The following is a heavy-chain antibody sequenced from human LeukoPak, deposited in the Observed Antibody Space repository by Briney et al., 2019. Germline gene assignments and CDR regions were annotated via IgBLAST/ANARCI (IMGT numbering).Heavy chain of an antibody. CDR2: IIPIFGTA. V-gene: IGHV1-69*13. D-gene: IGHD3-22*01. CDR3: ARDYRYYYDSSGDYFDY. J-gene: IGHJ4*02. Sequence: ASVKVSCKASGGTFSSYAISWVRQAPGQGLEWMGGIIPIFGTANYAQKFQGRVTITADESTSTAYMELSSLRSEDTAVYYCARDYRYYYDSSGDYFDYWGQGTLVTVSS. CDR1: GGTFSSYA.